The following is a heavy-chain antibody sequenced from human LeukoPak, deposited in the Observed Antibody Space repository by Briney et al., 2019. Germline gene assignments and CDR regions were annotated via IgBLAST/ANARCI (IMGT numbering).Heavy chain of an antibody. J-gene: IGHJ6*02. CDR2: ISWNSGSI. CDR1: GFTFDDYA. V-gene: IGHV3-9*01. D-gene: IGHD3-10*01. Sequence: GGSLRLSCAASGFTFDDYAMHWVRQAPGKGLEWVSGISWNSGSIGYADSVKGRFTISRDNAKNSLYLQMNSLRAEDTALYYCAKDLTYGSECYGMDVWGQGTTVTVSS. CDR3: AKDLTYGSECYGMDV.